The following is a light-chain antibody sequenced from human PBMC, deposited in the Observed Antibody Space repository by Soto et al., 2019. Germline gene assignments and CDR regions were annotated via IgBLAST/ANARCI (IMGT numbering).Light chain of an antibody. V-gene: IGKV1-5*03. CDR2: KAS. CDR3: QHYHSYPWM. CDR1: QSISSW. J-gene: IGKJ1*01. Sequence: DIQMTQSPSTLSASVGDRVVITCRASQSISSWLAWYQQKPGKAPKLLIYKASSLASGVPSRFSGSGSGTEFTLTISSLQPDDLATYHCQHYHSYPWMFGQGTKVEIK.